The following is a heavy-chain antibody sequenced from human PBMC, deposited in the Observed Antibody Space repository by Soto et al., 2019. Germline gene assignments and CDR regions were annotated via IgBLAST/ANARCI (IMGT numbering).Heavy chain of an antibody. CDR3: ERYDFGIFDY. D-gene: IGHD4-17*01. CDR2: IYHSETT. J-gene: IGHJ4*01. CDR1: GDSISSSYW. Sequence: PSETLSLTCAVSGDSISSSYWWSWVRQPPGKGLEWIGEIYHSETTNYNPSLKSRVTLSMDKSKNQFSLMLTSVTAADTAVYFCERYDFGIFDYWGHGILVTVSS. V-gene: IGHV4-4*02.